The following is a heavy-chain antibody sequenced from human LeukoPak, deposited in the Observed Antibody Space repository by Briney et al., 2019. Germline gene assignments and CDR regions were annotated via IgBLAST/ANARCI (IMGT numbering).Heavy chain of an antibody. D-gene: IGHD6-13*01. J-gene: IGHJ4*02. V-gene: IGHV4-39*07. CDR3: ARSSRSWSTFDY. Sequence: PSETLSLTCTVSGGSISSSSYYWGWIRQRPGKGLEWIGSIYYSGSTYYNPSLKSRVTMSVDTSKNQFSLKLSSVTAADTAVYYCARSSRSWSTFDYWGQGTLVTVSS. CDR2: IYYSGST. CDR1: GGSISSSSYY.